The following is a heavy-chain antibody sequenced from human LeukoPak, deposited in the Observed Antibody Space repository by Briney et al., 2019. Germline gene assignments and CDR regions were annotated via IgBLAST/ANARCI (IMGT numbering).Heavy chain of an antibody. D-gene: IGHD1-26*01. CDR1: GYTFTGYY. V-gene: IGHV1-2*06. CDR3: ARTSRGSYPTIDY. CDR2: INPNSGGT. J-gene: IGHJ4*02. Sequence: ASVKVSCKASGYTFTGYYMHWVRQAPGQGLEWMGRINPNSGGTNYAQKFQGRVTMTRDTSISTAYMELSRLRSDDTAVYYCARTSRGSYPTIDYWGQGTLVTVSS.